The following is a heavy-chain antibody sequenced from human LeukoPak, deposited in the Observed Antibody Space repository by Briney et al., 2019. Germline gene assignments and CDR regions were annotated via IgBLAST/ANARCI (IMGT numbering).Heavy chain of an antibody. V-gene: IGHV4-4*07. CDR1: GGSISSYY. CDR3: ARNGGSGTYYDGSFDY. CDR2: IYTSGST. Sequence: KPSETLSLTCTVSGGSISSYYWSWIRQSAGKGLEWIGRIYTSGSTNYNPSLQSRVTMSVDTSKNQFSLKLSSVTAADTAVYYCARNGGSGTYYDGSFDYWGQGTLVTVSS. J-gene: IGHJ4*02. D-gene: IGHD1-26*01.